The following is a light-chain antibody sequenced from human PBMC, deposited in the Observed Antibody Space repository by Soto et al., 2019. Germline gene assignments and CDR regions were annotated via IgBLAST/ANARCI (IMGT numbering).Light chain of an antibody. J-gene: IGKJ1*01. CDR3: QQSYSIWT. Sequence: DFQMTQSPSSLSASVGDRVTITCRASRSINSYLSWYQQTPGQAPKLLIFAASSLPSGVPSRFSGSGSGTDFTLTISSLQPEDFATYYCQQSYSIWTFGQGTKVEIK. CDR2: AAS. V-gene: IGKV1-39*01. CDR1: RSINSY.